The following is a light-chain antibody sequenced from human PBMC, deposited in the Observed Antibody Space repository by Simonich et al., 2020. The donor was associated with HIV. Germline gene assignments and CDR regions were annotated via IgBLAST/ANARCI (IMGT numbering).Light chain of an antibody. CDR1: KSLLYSRNNKNS. J-gene: IGKJ1*01. CDR3: QQYLGTPRT. V-gene: IGKV4-1*01. Sequence: DIVMTQFPDSLAVSLGERATINSKSSKSLLYSRNNKNSLTWYKQKPGQPPKLLIHCASTRESGVPDRFRGGGSGTDFTLTISSLQAEDVAVYYCQQYLGTPRTFGQGTKVEIK. CDR2: CAS.